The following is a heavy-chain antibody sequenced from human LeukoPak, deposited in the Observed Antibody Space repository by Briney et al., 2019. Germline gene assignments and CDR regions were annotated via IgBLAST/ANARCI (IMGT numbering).Heavy chain of an antibody. D-gene: IGHD2-21*02. Sequence: GRSLRLSCAASGFTLSTYGMHWVRQAPGKGLEWVEVISSDGSNKFYADSVKGRFTISRDGSKNTLYLQMNSLRPDDTAVYFCAKPQVTANWYYFHYWGQGTLVSVSS. CDR2: ISSDGSNK. CDR3: AKPQVTANWYYFHY. V-gene: IGHV3-30*18. J-gene: IGHJ4*02. CDR1: GFTLSTYG.